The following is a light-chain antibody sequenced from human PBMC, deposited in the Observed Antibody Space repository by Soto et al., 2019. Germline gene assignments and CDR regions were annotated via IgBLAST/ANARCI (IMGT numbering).Light chain of an antibody. CDR1: QAIRDD. CDR2: AAS. V-gene: IGKV1-6*01. Sequence: AIQMTQSPSSLSASVGDRVSITCWASQAIRDDLGWYQKKPGKAPKLLIFAASRLERGVPSRFSGSGSGTDFTLTISSLQPEDFATYYCLQYHSSWTFGQGTKVDIK. J-gene: IGKJ1*01. CDR3: LQYHSSWT.